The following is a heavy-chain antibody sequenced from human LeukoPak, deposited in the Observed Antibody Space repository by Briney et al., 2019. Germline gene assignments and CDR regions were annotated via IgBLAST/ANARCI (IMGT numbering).Heavy chain of an antibody. CDR1: GGTFSSYA. Sequence: GASVKVSCKASGGTFSSYAISWVRQATGQGLEWMGWMNPNSGNTGYAQKFQGRVTITRNTSISTAYMELSSLRSEDTAVYYCAMNLVGSRRVGDYWGQGTLVTVSS. D-gene: IGHD6-13*01. J-gene: IGHJ4*02. CDR3: AMNLVGSRRVGDY. V-gene: IGHV1-8*03. CDR2: MNPNSGNT.